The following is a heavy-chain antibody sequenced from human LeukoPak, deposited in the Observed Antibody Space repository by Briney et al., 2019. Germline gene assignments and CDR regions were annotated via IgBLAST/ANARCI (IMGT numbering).Heavy chain of an antibody. CDR1: AGSISSYY. D-gene: IGHD6-13*01. CDR3: ARAAGGGIYWYFDL. CDR2: IYYSGST. Sequence: SETLSLTCTVYAGSISSYYWSWIRPRPGNGLEWIRYIYYSGSTNYNPSLKSRVTISVDTSKNQFSLKLSSVSAADTAVYYCARAAGGGIYWYFDLWGRGTLVTVSS. V-gene: IGHV4-59*01. J-gene: IGHJ2*01.